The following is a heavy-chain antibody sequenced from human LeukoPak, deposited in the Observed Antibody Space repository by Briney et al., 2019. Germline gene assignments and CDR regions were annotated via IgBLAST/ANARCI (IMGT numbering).Heavy chain of an antibody. CDR1: GYTLTELS. CDR2: FDPEDGET. Sequence: ASVKVSCKVSGYTLTELSMHWVRQAPGEGLEWMGGFDPEDGETIYAQKLQGRVTMTTDTSTSTAYMELRSLRSDDTAVYYCARGMVDVLDYWGQGTLVTVSS. J-gene: IGHJ4*02. CDR3: ARGMVDVLDY. V-gene: IGHV1-24*01. D-gene: IGHD2-8*01.